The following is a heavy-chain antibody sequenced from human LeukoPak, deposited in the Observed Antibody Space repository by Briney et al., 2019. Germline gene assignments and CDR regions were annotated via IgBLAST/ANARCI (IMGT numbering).Heavy chain of an antibody. CDR1: GFTFSSYE. J-gene: IGHJ4*02. D-gene: IGHD4-17*01. CDR3: ARLGTTVTTNDY. V-gene: IGHV3-48*03. CDR2: ISSSGSTI. Sequence: GGSLRLSCAASGFTFSSYEMNWVRQAPGKGLEWVSYISSSGSTIYYADSVKGRFTISRDNAKNSLYLQMNSLRAEDTAVYYCARLGTTVTTNDYWGQGTLVTVSS.